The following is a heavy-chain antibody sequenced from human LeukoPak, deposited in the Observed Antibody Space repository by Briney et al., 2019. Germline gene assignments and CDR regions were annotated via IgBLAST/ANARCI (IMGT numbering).Heavy chain of an antibody. CDR2: INHSGST. CDR1: GGSFSGYY. V-gene: IGHV4-34*01. J-gene: IGHJ4*02. Sequence: SETLSLTCAVYGGSFSGYYWSWIRQPPGKGLEWIGEINHSGSTNYNPSLKSRVTISVDTSKNQFSLKLTSVTAADAAVYYCARGVNSGYFDYCGQGTLVTVSS. D-gene: IGHD1-26*01. CDR3: ARGVNSGYFDY.